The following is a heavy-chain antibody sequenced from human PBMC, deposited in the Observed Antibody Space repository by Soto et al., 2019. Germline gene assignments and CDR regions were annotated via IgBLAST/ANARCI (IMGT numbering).Heavy chain of an antibody. Sequence: GGSLRLSCAASGFTFSSYWMSWVRQAPGKGLEWVANIKQDGSEKYFVDSVKGRFTISRDNAKNSLYLQMNSLRAEDTAVYYCARYESGWYLSRAFDIWGQGTMVTVSS. CDR2: IKQDGSEK. CDR1: GFTFSSYW. J-gene: IGHJ3*02. D-gene: IGHD6-19*01. CDR3: ARYESGWYLSRAFDI. V-gene: IGHV3-7*01.